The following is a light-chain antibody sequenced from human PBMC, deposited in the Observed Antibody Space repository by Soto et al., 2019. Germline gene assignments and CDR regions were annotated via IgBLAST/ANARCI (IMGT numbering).Light chain of an antibody. CDR2: DAS. V-gene: IGKV1-33*01. CDR1: QDLSNY. Sequence: DIQMTQSPSSLSASVGDRVTITCQASQDLSNYLNWYQQKPGKAPKLLIYDASNLETGVPSRFSGSGSGTDFTFTISSLQPEDIATYYCQQYDNLPITFGQGTRLEMK. J-gene: IGKJ5*01. CDR3: QQYDNLPIT.